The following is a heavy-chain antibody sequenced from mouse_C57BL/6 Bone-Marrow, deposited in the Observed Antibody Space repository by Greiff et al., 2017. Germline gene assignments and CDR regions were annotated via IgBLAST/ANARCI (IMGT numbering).Heavy chain of an antibody. V-gene: IGHV3-8*01. CDR3: ARYWGYFDY. Sequence: EVKLVESGRGLAKPSQSLSLTCSVTGYSITSDYWNWIRKFPGNKLEYMGYISYSGSNYYNPSLQSRLSITQDTSKNQYYLQLNSVTTEDTATYYCARYWGYFDYWGQGTTLTVSS. D-gene: IGHD4-1*01. J-gene: IGHJ2*01. CDR1: GYSITSDY. CDR2: ISYSGSN.